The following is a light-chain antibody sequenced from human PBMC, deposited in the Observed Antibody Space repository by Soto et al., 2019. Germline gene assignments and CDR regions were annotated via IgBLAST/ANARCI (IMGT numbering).Light chain of an antibody. Sequence: DIQMTQSPSTLSASVGDRVTITCRASQTIRSWLAWYQQKPGKAPNLLIYKASSLESGVPLRFSGSGSGTEFTLTISSLQPDDFATYYCQQYNSYPHTFGQGTKLEIK. V-gene: IGKV1-5*03. CDR3: QQYNSYPHT. CDR2: KAS. CDR1: QTIRSW. J-gene: IGKJ2*01.